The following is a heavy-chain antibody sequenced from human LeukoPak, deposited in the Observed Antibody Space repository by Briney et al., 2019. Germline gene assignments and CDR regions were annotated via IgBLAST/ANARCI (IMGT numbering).Heavy chain of an antibody. V-gene: IGHV3-66*04. CDR2: IYSGGST. Sequence: PGGSLRLSCAASGFTVSSNYMSWVRQAPGKGLEWVAVIYSGGSTYYADSVKGRFTISRDNSKNTLYLQMNSLRAEDTAVYYCARRPGGRDYYYGMDVWGQGTTVTVSS. CDR1: GFTVSSNY. CDR3: ARRPGGRDYYYGMDV. J-gene: IGHJ6*02. D-gene: IGHD4-23*01.